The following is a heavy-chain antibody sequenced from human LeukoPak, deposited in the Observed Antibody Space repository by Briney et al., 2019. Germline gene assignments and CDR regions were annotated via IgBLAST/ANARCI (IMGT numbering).Heavy chain of an antibody. CDR2: ISSSGSTI. CDR1: GFTFSSYE. Sequence: GGSLRLSCAASGFTFSSYEMNWVRQAPGKGLEWVSYISSSGSTIYYADSVKGRFTISRDNAKNSLYLQMNSLRAEDTAVYYCARDTAMVSAFDYWGQGTLVTVSS. CDR3: ARDTAMVSAFDY. J-gene: IGHJ4*02. D-gene: IGHD5-18*01. V-gene: IGHV3-48*03.